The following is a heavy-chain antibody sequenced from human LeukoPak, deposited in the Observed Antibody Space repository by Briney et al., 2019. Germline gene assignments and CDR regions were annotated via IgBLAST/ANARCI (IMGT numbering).Heavy chain of an antibody. Sequence: GGSLRLSCAASGFTVSSNYMSWVRKAPGKGLEWVSVIYSGGSTYYADSVKGRFAISRDNSKNTLYLQMNSLRAEDTAVYYCARGDGSSWPYYFDYWGQGTLVTVSS. D-gene: IGHD6-13*01. CDR3: ARGDGSSWPYYFDY. J-gene: IGHJ4*02. CDR2: IYSGGST. V-gene: IGHV3-53*01. CDR1: GFTVSSNY.